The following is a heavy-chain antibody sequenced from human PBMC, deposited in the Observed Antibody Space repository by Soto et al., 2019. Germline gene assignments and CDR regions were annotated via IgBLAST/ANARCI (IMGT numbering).Heavy chain of an antibody. CDR2: ISAYNGNT. CDR1: GYAFTSYG. J-gene: IGHJ5*02. Sequence: ASVKVSCKASGYAFTSYGISWVRQAPGQGLEWMGWISAYNGNTNYAQKLQGRVTMTTDTSTSTAYMELRSLRSDDTAVYYCAREPSIAAAGSFWFDPWGQGTLVTVSS. CDR3: AREPSIAAAGSFWFDP. V-gene: IGHV1-18*01. D-gene: IGHD6-13*01.